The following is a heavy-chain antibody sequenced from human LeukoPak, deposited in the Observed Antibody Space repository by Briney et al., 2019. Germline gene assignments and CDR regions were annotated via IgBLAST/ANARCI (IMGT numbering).Heavy chain of an antibody. CDR3: ARRATDSPYAFDI. V-gene: IGHV3-33*01. D-gene: IGHD1-26*01. J-gene: IGHJ3*02. CDR2: IWYDGSNK. CDR1: GFIFSSYG. Sequence: GGSLRLSCAASGFIFSSYGIHWVRQAPGKGLEWVALIWYDGSNKYYADSVRGRFTISRDNSKNTVYLQLDSLRAEDTAVYYCARRATDSPYAFDIWGQGTMVTVSS.